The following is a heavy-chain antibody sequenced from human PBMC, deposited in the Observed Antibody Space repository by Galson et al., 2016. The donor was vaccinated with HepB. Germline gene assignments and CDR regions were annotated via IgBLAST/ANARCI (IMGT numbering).Heavy chain of an antibody. J-gene: IGHJ4*02. D-gene: IGHD5-12*01. CDR1: GFTFSRYG. CDR2: ISYDGSNK. V-gene: IGHV3-30*18. Sequence: LRLSCAASGFTFSRYGMHWVRQAPGKGLEWVAVISYDGSNKYYADSVKGRFTISRDNSKNTLYLQMNSLRAEDTAVYYRAKGGSGYDLTFDYWGQGTLVTVSS. CDR3: AKGGSGYDLTFDY.